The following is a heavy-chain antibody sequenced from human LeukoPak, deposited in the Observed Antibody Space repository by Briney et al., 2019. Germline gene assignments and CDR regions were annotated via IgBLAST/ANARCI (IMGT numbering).Heavy chain of an antibody. J-gene: IGHJ6*03. CDR3: ARPALYCSSTVCPPYMDV. V-gene: IGHV5-51*01. CDR2: IYPGDSDT. CDR1: GYIYTSYW. D-gene: IGHD2-2*01. Sequence: GESLKISCNSSGYIYTSYWIGWVRQMPGKGLEWMGIIYPGDSDTRYSPSFQGQVTISADKSISTAYLQWGSLKASDTATYYCARPALYCSSTVCPPYMDVWGKGTTVTVSS.